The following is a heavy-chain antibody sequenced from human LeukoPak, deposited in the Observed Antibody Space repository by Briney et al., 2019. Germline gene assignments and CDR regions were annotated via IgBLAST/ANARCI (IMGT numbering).Heavy chain of an antibody. V-gene: IGHV4-61*02. CDR3: ARLYQL. CDR1: GGSISSGSYY. D-gene: IGHD2-2*01. Sequence: SETLSLTCTVSGGSISSGSYYWSWIRQPAGKGLEWIGRIYTSGSTNYNPSLKSRVTISVDTSKNQFSLKLSSVTAADTAVYYCARLYQLWGKGTTVTISS. J-gene: IGHJ6*04. CDR2: IYTSGST.